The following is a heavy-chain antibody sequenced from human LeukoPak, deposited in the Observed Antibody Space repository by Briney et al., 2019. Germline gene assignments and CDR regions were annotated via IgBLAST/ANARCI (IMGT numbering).Heavy chain of an antibody. CDR1: VFTFSSYG. CDR3: AKSDGAYYDILTGYRIDY. CDR2: ISYDGSNK. Sequence: PGGSLRLSCAASVFTFSSYGMHWVRQAPGKGLEWVAVISYDGSNKYYADSVKGRFTISRDNSKNTLYLQMNSLRAEDTAVYYCAKSDGAYYDILTGYRIDYWGQGTLVTVSS. V-gene: IGHV3-30*18. J-gene: IGHJ4*02. D-gene: IGHD3-9*01.